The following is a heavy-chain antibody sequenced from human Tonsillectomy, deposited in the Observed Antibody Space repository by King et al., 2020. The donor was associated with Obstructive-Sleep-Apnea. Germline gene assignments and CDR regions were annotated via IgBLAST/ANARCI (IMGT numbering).Heavy chain of an antibody. Sequence: QLQESGPGLVKPSQTLSLTCTVSGGSISSGGYYWSWIRQHPGKGLVRLGYIYYSGSTHYNPSLKSRVTMSVDKSKNQFSLKLSSVTAADTAVYYCARDTGCSGGSCYGYWGQGTLVTVSS. D-gene: IGHD2-15*01. CDR3: ARDTGCSGGSCYGY. CDR1: GGSISSGGYY. J-gene: IGHJ4*02. CDR2: IYYSGST. V-gene: IGHV4-31*03.